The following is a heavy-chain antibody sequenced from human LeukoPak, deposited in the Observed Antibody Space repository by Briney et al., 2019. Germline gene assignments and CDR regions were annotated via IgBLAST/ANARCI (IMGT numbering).Heavy chain of an antibody. Sequence: GRSLRLSCAASGFTFSSYGMHWVRQAPGKGVEWVAVIWYDGSNKYYADSVKGRFTISRDNSKNTLYLQMNSLRAEDTAVYYCARPLGRWLRISSAFDIWGQGTMVTVSS. CDR3: ARPLGRWLRISSAFDI. D-gene: IGHD5-24*01. CDR2: IWYDGSNK. J-gene: IGHJ3*02. CDR1: GFTFSSYG. V-gene: IGHV3-33*01.